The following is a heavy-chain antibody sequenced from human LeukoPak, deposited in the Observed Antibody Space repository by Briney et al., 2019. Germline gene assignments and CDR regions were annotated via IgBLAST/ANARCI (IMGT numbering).Heavy chain of an antibody. Sequence: GGSLRLSCAAFGLTFSSYSMNWVRQAPGKGLEWVSSISSSSSYIYYADSVKGRFTISRDNAKNSLYLQMNSLRAEDTAVYYCATFGVRGVISYWGQGTLVTVSS. V-gene: IGHV3-21*01. CDR1: GLTFSSYS. J-gene: IGHJ4*02. D-gene: IGHD3-10*01. CDR3: ATFGVRGVISY. CDR2: ISSSSSYI.